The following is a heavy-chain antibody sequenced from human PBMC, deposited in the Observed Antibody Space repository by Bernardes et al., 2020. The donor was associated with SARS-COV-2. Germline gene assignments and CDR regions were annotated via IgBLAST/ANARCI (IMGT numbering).Heavy chain of an antibody. CDR3: ARGSGNYYFDY. V-gene: IGHV3-74*03. J-gene: IGHJ4*02. Sequence: GGSLRLSCAASGFTFSSYWMHWIRQVPGKGLVWVSRTNGDGTSIKYADSVKGRFTISRDNAKNTLYLQMTSLTADDTALYYCARGSGNYYFDYWGRGTLITVSS. D-gene: IGHD6-19*01. CDR1: GFTFSSYW. CDR2: TNGDGTSI.